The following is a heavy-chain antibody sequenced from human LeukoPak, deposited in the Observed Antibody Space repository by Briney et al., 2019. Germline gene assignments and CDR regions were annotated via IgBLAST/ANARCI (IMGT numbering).Heavy chain of an antibody. D-gene: IGHD2-21*02. Sequence: ASVKVSCKASGYTFTSYGISWVRQAPGQGLEWMGWISAYNGNTNYAQKLQGRVTMTTDTSTSTAYMELRSLRSDDTAVYYCATNCGGDCYSDAFDIWGQGTMVTVPS. J-gene: IGHJ3*02. CDR2: ISAYNGNT. CDR1: GYTFTSYG. V-gene: IGHV1-18*01. CDR3: ATNCGGDCYSDAFDI.